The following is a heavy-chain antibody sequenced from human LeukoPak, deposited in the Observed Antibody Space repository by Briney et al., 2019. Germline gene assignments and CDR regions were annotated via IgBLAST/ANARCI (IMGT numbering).Heavy chain of an antibody. D-gene: IGHD5-12*01. CDR3: AKSNGYGLIDY. V-gene: IGHV4-59*04. CDR1: EFSVGSNY. Sequence: GSLRLSCAASEFSVGSNYMTWVRQAPGKGLEWIGNIYSSGNTYYNASLKSRVTMYIDTSKNQFFLKLSSVTAADTAMYYCAKSNGYGLIDYWGQGTLVTVSS. J-gene: IGHJ4*02. CDR2: IYSSGNT.